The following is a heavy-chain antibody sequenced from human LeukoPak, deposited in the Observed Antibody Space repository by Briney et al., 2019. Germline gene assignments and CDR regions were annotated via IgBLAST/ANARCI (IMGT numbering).Heavy chain of an antibody. CDR1: GFTFSSYA. J-gene: IGHJ4*02. D-gene: IGHD3-22*01. V-gene: IGHV3-23*01. CDR3: AKDRYYDSSGPTYFDY. Sequence: GGSLRLSCAASGFTFSSYAMSWVRQAPGKGLEWVSAISGSGGSTYYADSVKGRFTISRDNSKNTLYLQMNSLRAEDTAVYYCAKDRYYDSSGPTYFDYRGQGTLVTVSS. CDR2: ISGSGGST.